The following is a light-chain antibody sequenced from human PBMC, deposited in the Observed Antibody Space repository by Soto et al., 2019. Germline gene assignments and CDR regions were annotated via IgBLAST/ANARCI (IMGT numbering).Light chain of an antibody. J-gene: IGLJ3*02. CDR2: NNN. CDR3: EAWDDDLNGLV. CDR1: TSNIGSNI. Sequence: QSVLTQPPSASGTPGQRITISCSGRTSNIGSNIVSWYHHLPGAAPKLLIYNNNQRPSGVPDRFFASKSGTSASLAISGLQPEDESHYYCEAWDDDLNGLVFGGGTKVTVL. V-gene: IGLV1-44*01.